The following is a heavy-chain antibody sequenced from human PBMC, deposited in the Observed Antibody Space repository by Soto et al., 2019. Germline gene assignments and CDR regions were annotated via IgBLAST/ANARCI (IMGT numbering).Heavy chain of an antibody. CDR1: GSTFTSHD. J-gene: IGHJ4*02. CDR3: ATGGNTWTLAY. CDR2: MNPNTGNT. Sequence: QVQLVQSGAEVTKPGASVKVSCKASGSTFTSHDFNWVRQAAGRGLEWMGWMNPNTGNTYYAENFRGRVTMTRNTSISTAYMELSSLRSDDAAVYYCATGGNTWTLAYWGQGTVVTVSS. V-gene: IGHV1-8*01. D-gene: IGHD1-1*01.